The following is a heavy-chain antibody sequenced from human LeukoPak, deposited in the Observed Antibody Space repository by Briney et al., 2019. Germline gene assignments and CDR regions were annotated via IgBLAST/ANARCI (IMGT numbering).Heavy chain of an antibody. D-gene: IGHD3-22*01. Sequence: SETLSLTCTVSGGSISSSSYYWGWIRQPPGKRLEWIGSIHHSGITYYNPSLKSRVTMSLDTSTNQFSLKLTSVTAADTAVYYCAGKYYYDSSGYFYVDYWGQGTLVTVSP. CDR3: AGKYYYDSSGYFYVDY. CDR2: IHHSGIT. J-gene: IGHJ4*02. CDR1: GGSISSSSYY. V-gene: IGHV4-39*07.